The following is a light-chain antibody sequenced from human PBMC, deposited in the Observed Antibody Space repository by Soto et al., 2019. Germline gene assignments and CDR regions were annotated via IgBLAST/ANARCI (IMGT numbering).Light chain of an antibody. V-gene: IGKV3-20*01. CDR3: QQSGRP. CDR1: QSVSNN. Sequence: RVVSQSPGTLSVSPGERATLSCRASQSVSNNVAWYQQKPGQSPRLLIHGASSRATGIPDRFSGSGSGTDFTLTISRLEPEDSAVYYCQQSGRPFGQGTKVDI. CDR2: GAS. J-gene: IGKJ1*01.